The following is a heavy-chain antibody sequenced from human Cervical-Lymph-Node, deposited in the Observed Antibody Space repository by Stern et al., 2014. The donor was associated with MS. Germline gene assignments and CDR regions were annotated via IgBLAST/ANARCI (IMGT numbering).Heavy chain of an antibody. CDR2: LISIFETA. V-gene: IGHV1-69*01. CDR3: ARASERSGYYPDYFQY. CDR1: GGTFSNYA. Sequence: VQLLESGPEVKKPGSSVKVSCKASGGTFSNYAISWVRQAPGQGLEWLGGLISIFETATYAQNVQGRFTISADESTSTAYMELSSLRSEDTAVYYCARASERSGYYPDYFQYWGQGTPVTVSS. J-gene: IGHJ1*01. D-gene: IGHD3-22*01.